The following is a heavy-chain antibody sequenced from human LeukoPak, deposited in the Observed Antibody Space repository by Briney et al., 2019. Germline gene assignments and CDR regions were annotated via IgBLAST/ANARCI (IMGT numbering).Heavy chain of an antibody. CDR1: GYRFTSYW. J-gene: IGHJ5*02. CDR2: I. V-gene: IGHV5-51*01. CDR3: ARSGGDYYNWFDP. D-gene: IGHD2-21*02. Sequence: GESLKISCKGSGYRFTSYWIGWVRQMPGKGLEWMGIIYSPSFQGQVTISADKSISTAYLQWSSLKASDTAMYYCARSGGDYYNWFDPRGQGTLVTVSS.